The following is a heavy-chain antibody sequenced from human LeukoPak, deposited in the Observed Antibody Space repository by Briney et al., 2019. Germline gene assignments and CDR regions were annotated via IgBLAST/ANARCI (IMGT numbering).Heavy chain of an antibody. Sequence: SQTLSLTCAVSGGSISSGGYSWSWIRQPPGKGLEWIGYIYHSGSTYYNPSLKSRVTISVDRSKNQFSLKLSSVTAADTAVYYCARDLVVLSLGELSRIRPHNRFEPWGQGTLVTVSS. V-gene: IGHV4-30-2*01. CDR2: IYHSGST. CDR1: GGSISSGGYS. D-gene: IGHD3-10*01. J-gene: IGHJ5*02. CDR3: ARDLVVLSLGELSRIRPHNRFEP.